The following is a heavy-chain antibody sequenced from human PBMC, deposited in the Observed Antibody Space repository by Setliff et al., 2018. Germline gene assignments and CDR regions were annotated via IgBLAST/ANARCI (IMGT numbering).Heavy chain of an antibody. J-gene: IGHJ4*02. Sequence: SETLSLTCAVYGGSFSGYYWSWIRQPPGKGLEWIGEINHSGSTNYNPSLKSRVTISVDTSKNQFSLKLSSVTAADTAVYYCARGKDYYDSSGYGRGDFDYWGQGILVTVSS. CDR2: INHSGST. CDR1: GGSFSGYY. V-gene: IGHV4-34*01. D-gene: IGHD3-22*01. CDR3: ARGKDYYDSSGYGRGDFDY.